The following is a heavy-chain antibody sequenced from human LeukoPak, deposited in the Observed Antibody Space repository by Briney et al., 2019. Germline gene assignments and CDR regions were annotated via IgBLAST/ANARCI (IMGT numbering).Heavy chain of an antibody. D-gene: IGHD6-19*01. CDR3: ARVSQQWLAPRDYYHMDV. J-gene: IGHJ6*03. CDR1: GGSISSSSYY. CDR2: IYYSGST. Sequence: SETLSLTCTVSGGSISSSSYYWGWIRQPPGKGLEWIGSIYYSGSTYYNPSLKSRVTISVDTSKNQFSLKLSSVTAADTAVYYCARVSQQWLAPRDYYHMDVWGKGTTVTVSS. V-gene: IGHV4-39*07.